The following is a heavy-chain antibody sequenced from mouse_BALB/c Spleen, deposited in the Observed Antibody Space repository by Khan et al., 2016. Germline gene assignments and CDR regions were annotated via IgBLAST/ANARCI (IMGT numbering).Heavy chain of an antibody. CDR3: ARAPARWYFDD. CDR2: ISYSGST. Sequence: EVQLQESGPGLVKPSQSLSLTCTVTGYSITSDYAWNWIRQFPGNKLEWMGYISYSGSTSYNPSLKSRISITRDTSKNQFFLQLNSVTTEDTATYYCARAPARWYFDDWGEGTTVTVSS. J-gene: IGHJ1*01. V-gene: IGHV3-2*02. CDR1: GYSITSDYA.